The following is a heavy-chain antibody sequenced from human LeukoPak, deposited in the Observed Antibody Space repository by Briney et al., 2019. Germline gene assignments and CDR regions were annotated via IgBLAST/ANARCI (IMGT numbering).Heavy chain of an antibody. CDR3: ARTITIFGVVMAVFDI. CDR1: GGSISSYY. Sequence: PSETLSLTCTVSGGSISSYYWSWIRQPPGKGLEWIGYIYYSGSTNYNPSLKSRVTISVDTSKNQFSLKLSSVTAADTAVYYCARTITIFGVVMAVFDIWGQGTMVTVSS. D-gene: IGHD3-3*01. CDR2: IYYSGST. V-gene: IGHV4-59*01. J-gene: IGHJ3*02.